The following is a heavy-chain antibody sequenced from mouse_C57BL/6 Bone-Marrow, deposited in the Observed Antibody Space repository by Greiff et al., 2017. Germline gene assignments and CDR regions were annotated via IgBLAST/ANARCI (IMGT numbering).Heavy chain of an antibody. CDR3: SITTGVGTGFDY. D-gene: IGHD1-1*01. CDR1: GYPFTDYE. CDR2: IDPETGGT. J-gene: IGHJ2*01. V-gene: IGHV1-15*01. Sequence: VQLQQSGAELVRPGASVTLSCKASGYPFTDYEMHWVKQTPVHGLEWIGAIDPETGGTAYNQKFKGKAILTADKSSSTAYMELRSLTSEDSAVYYCSITTGVGTGFDYWGQGTTLTVSS.